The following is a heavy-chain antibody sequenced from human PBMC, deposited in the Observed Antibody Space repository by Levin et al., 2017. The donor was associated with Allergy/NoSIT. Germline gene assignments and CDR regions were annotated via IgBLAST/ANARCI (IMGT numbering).Heavy chain of an antibody. J-gene: IGHJ4*02. Sequence: PGGSLRLSCAASGFTFSNAWMTWVRQAPGKGLEWVGRIKIKTDGGTADYAAPVKGRFTVSRDDSKNTLYLQMNSLKTDDTAVYYCTATLGYWGQGTLVTVSS. CDR3: TATLGY. CDR2: IKIKTDGGTA. V-gene: IGHV3-15*01. CDR1: GFTFSNAW. D-gene: IGHD7-27*01.